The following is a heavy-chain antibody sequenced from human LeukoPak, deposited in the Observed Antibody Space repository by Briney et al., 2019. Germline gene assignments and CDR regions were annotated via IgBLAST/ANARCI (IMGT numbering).Heavy chain of an antibody. D-gene: IGHD1-20*01. CDR1: GDSINSYY. Sequence: PSETLSLTCTVSGDSINSYYWSWIRQPAGKGLEWIGRIYTSGSTNYNPSLKSRVTMSVDTSKNQFSLKLSSVTAADTAVYYCARGGYNWNYGYGMDVWGQGTTVTVSS. CDR3: ARGGYNWNYGYGMDV. CDR2: IYTSGST. J-gene: IGHJ6*02. V-gene: IGHV4-4*07.